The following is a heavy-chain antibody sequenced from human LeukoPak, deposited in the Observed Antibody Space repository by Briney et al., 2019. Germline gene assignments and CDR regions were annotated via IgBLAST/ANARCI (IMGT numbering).Heavy chain of an antibody. Sequence: GGSLRLSCAASGFTFTSYGMHWVRQAPGKGLEWVAVIWFDGSNKYYADSVKGRFTISRDDSKNTLYLQMNSLRAEDTAVYYCARDFLEDTQWGQGTLVTVSS. CDR1: GFTFTSYG. J-gene: IGHJ4*02. CDR2: IWFDGSNK. D-gene: IGHD2-2*02. CDR3: ARDFLEDTQ. V-gene: IGHV3-33*01.